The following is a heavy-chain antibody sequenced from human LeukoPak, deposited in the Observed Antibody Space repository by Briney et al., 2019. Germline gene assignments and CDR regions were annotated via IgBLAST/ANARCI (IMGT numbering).Heavy chain of an antibody. CDR1: GYTFTSYD. CDR2: MNPNSGNT. CDR3: ARTRGNQVNLALNYYYYMDV. V-gene: IGHV1-8*03. J-gene: IGHJ6*03. Sequence: ASVKVSCKASGYTFTSYDINWVRQATGQGLEWMGWMNPNSGNTGYAQKFQGRVTITRNTSISTAYMELSSLRSEDTAVYYCARTRGNQVNLALNYYYYMDVWGKGTTVTISS. D-gene: IGHD3-10*01.